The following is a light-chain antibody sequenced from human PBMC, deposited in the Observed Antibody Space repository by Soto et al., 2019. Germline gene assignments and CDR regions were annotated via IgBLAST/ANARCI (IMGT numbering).Light chain of an antibody. J-gene: IGKJ5*01. Sequence: EIVLTQSPGTLSLSPGERATLSCRASQSVSSSYLAWYQQKPGQAPRLLIYGASSRATGIPDRFSGSGSGTDITLTISRLEPADFAVYYCQQYGSSPPVTFGQGTRLEIK. CDR1: QSVSSSY. CDR3: QQYGSSPPVT. V-gene: IGKV3-20*01. CDR2: GAS.